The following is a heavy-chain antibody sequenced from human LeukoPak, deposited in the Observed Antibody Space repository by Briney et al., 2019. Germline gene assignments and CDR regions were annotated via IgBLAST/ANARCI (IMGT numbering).Heavy chain of an antibody. Sequence: KSSETLSLTCTVSGGAVSDYYWSWIRQSPGKGLEWIGYIYYTGSTRYNPSLRSRVTMSADTSKNQFSLKLSSVTAADTAVYYCARVTGYMIEDYFDYWGQGTLVTVSS. CDR3: ARVTGYMIEDYFDY. J-gene: IGHJ4*02. CDR2: IYYTGST. V-gene: IGHV4-59*02. D-gene: IGHD3-22*01. CDR1: GGAVSDYY.